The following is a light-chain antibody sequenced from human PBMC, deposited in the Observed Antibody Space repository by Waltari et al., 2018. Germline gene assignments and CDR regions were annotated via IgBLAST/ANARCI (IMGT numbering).Light chain of an antibody. CDR3: QQRNTWWT. Sequence: DIVLTHSPATPSLSPGERATLSCRARQSVGSYLASYQQRPGQAPRLLISDASNRATGIPARFSGSGSETDFTLTISSLEPEDFAVYYCQQRNTWWTFGQGTKVEIK. J-gene: IGKJ1*01. CDR2: DAS. CDR1: QSVGSY. V-gene: IGKV3-11*01.